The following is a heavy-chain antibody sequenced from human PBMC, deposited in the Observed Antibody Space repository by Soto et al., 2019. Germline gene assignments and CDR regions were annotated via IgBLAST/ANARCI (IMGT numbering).Heavy chain of an antibody. J-gene: IGHJ5*02. D-gene: IGHD3-10*01. CDR3: TSSGSYDIAWFDP. V-gene: IGHV3-74*01. CDR1: KFTFSSYW. CDR2: IDPDGITT. Sequence: GGSLRLSCAASKFTFSSYWMRWVRQAPGKGLVWVSRIDPDGITTYYADSVKGRFTISRDNAKNTLYLQLNSLTAEDTAVYYCTSSGSYDIAWFDPWGQGTLVTVSS.